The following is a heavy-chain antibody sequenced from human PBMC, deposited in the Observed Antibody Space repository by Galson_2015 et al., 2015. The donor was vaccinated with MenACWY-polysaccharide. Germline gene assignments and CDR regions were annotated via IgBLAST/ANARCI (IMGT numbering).Heavy chain of an antibody. J-gene: IGHJ6*02. V-gene: IGHV1-2*02. D-gene: IGHD3-16*01. CDR3: ARGQNWGYYYGMDV. Sequence: SVKVSCKASGYTFTGYYLHWVRQAPGQGLEWLGWINPKSGGAKYAQDFQGRVTMTRDTSNGTAYMDLSRLRSDDTAVYFCARGQNWGYYYGMDVWGQGTTVTVSS. CDR1: GYTFTGYY. CDR2: INPKSGGA.